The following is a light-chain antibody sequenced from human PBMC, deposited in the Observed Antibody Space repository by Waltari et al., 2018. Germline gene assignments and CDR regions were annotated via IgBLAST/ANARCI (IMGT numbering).Light chain of an antibody. V-gene: IGLV2-14*01. CDR2: EVT. J-gene: IGLJ2*01. CDR3: SSYTSSGTLV. CDR1: SSDVGGYNY. Sequence: QSALTQPASVSGSPGQSITISCTGTSSDVGGYNYVSWYQQPPGKVPQLMIDEVTNRPSDISDRFSASKAGNTASLTISGLQAEDEADYYCSSYTSSGTLVFGGGTKLTVL.